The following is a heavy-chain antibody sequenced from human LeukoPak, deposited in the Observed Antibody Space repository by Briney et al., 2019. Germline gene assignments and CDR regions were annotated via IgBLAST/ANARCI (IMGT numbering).Heavy chain of an antibody. V-gene: IGHV3-7*03. Sequence: GGSPRLSCEASGFTFSSYWMTWVRQAPGKGLEWVANIKQDGSEKDYVDSVKGRFTISRDNAKNSLYLQMNSLRAEDTAVYYCARDLSGSGDVWGKGTTVTVSS. CDR1: GFTFSSYW. D-gene: IGHD6-19*01. CDR2: IKQDGSEK. CDR3: ARDLSGSGDV. J-gene: IGHJ6*04.